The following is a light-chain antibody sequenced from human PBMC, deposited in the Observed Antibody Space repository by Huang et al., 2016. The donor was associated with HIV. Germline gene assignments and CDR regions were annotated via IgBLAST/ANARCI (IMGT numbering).Light chain of an antibody. V-gene: IGKV3-15*01. J-gene: IGKJ1*01. CDR2: GAS. CDR1: QSVSSD. CDR3: QQYNQWPRT. Sequence: EIVMTQSQATLSVSPGERATLSCRASQSVSSDLAWFQQRPGQAPTLRIYGASTRATGIPVRFSGSGSGTEFTLTISSLQSEDFSVYYCQQYNQWPRTFGQGTKVDIK.